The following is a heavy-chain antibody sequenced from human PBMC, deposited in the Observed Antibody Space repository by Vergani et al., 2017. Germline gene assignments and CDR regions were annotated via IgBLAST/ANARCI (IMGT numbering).Heavy chain of an antibody. CDR3: ARGVLDSKCRHNWFGP. J-gene: IGHJ5*02. CDR1: GYNFTSFD. Sequence: QEQLVQSGAEVRKPGASVKVSCKASGYNFTSFDINWVRLATGQGLEWMGWMNPKSGNTAYAAKFQGRITMTRDRSTDTAYMEMKSLRSEDTAIYFCARGVLDSKCRHNWFGPWGQGTVVTVSS. CDR2: MNPKSGNT. D-gene: IGHD3/OR15-3a*01. V-gene: IGHV1-8*01.